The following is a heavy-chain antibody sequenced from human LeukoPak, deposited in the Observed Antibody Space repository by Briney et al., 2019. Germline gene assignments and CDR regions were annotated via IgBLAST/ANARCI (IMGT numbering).Heavy chain of an antibody. CDR1: GFTFSSYA. J-gene: IGHJ4*02. CDR3: AKTRAHGSGSAWDY. D-gene: IGHD3-10*01. CDR2: ISGSGGST. Sequence: LAGGSLRLSCAASGFTFSSYAMSWVRQAPGKGLEWVSAISGSGGSTYYADSVKGRFTISRDNSKNTLYLQMNSLRAEDTAVYYCAKTRAHGSGSAWDYWGQGTLVTVSS. V-gene: IGHV3-23*01.